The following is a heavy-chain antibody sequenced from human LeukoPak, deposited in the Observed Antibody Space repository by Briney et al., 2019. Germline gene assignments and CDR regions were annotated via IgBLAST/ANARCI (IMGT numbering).Heavy chain of an antibody. CDR2: ISYDGSNK. CDR3: AKDWASVSDISWSDP. CDR1: GFTFSSYG. D-gene: IGHD3-9*01. Sequence: GGSLRLSCAASGFTFSSYGMHWVRQAPGKGLEWVAVISYDGSNKYYADSVKGRFTISRDNSKNTLYPQMNSLRAEDTAVYYCAKDWASVSDISWSDPWGQGTLVTVSS. V-gene: IGHV3-30*18. J-gene: IGHJ5*02.